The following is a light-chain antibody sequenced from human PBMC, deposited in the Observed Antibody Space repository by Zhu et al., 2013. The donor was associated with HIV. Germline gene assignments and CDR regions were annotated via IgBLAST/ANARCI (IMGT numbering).Light chain of an antibody. Sequence: EIQMTQSPSSLSASVGDRVTISCRASQDISNYVAWYQQKPGKAPKSLIYAASRLQSGVPSRFTGSGSGTDFTLTISRLEPEDFAVYYCLKYGDSPYTFGQGTKLEIK. CDR2: AAS. V-gene: IGKV1-16*01. J-gene: IGKJ2*01. CDR3: LKYGDSPYT. CDR1: QDISNY.